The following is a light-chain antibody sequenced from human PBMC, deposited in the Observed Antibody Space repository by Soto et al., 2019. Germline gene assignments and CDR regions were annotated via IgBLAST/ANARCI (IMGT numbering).Light chain of an antibody. CDR2: DAS. CDR1: QGISSY. J-gene: IGKJ4*01. V-gene: IGKV1-9*01. CDR3: QQVDVYPST. Sequence: SPLAQSPSSLSASEGDRVTITCRASQGISSYLGWYQQKPGKAPNLLIYDASTLHSGVPSRFSGGGSGTDFTLTISSLQPEDFATYYCQQVDVYPSTFGGGTKVDIK.